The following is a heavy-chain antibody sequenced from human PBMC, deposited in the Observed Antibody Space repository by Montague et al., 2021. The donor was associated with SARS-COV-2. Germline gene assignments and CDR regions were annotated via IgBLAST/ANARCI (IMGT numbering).Heavy chain of an antibody. D-gene: IGHD7-27*01. CDR1: GFRFSTFW. CDR2: IKPDGSDK. CDR3: ARDPNWGAH. J-gene: IGHJ4*02. V-gene: IGHV3-7*05. Sequence: SRRLSCAASGFRFSTFWVTWVRQAPGKGLEWVASIKPDGSDKYYVESVKGRFTISRDNARNSLYLQLNNLRAEDTAVYYCARDPNWGAHWGQGNLVTVSS.